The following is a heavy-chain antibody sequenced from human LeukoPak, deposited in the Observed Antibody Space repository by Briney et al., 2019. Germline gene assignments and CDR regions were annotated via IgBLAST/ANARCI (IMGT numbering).Heavy chain of an antibody. V-gene: IGHV3-7*01. Sequence: GGSLRLSCAASGFTFSDYYMNWVRQAPGKGLEWVANIKEDGSERYYVDSVKGRFTISRDNAKNSLYLQMNSLRAEDTAVYYCARADRLGAALLASFDYWGQGTLVTVSS. CDR1: GFTFSDYY. CDR3: ARADRLGAALLASFDY. J-gene: IGHJ4*02. D-gene: IGHD3-16*01. CDR2: IKEDGSER.